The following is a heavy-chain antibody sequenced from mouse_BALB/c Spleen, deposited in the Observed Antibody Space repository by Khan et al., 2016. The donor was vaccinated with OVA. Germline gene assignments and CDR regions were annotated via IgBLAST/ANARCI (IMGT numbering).Heavy chain of an antibody. J-gene: IGHJ4*01. CDR2: INTYTGEP. V-gene: IGHV9-3-1*01. Sequence: QIQLVQSGPELKKPGATVQISCKASGFTFTNYGMNWVRQAPGKGLKWMGWINTYTGEPTFTDDFKGRFAFSLETSASTAYLQINSLKNEDTATYVCARVGYNGTMDYWGQGTSVTVSS. D-gene: IGHD2-14*01. CDR3: ARVGYNGTMDY. CDR1: GFTFTNYG.